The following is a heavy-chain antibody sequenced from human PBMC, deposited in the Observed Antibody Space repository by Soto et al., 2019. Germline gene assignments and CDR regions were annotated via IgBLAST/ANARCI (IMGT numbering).Heavy chain of an antibody. J-gene: IGHJ6*02. CDR3: AASPIAARPNYYGMDV. CDR2: IIPIFGTA. Sequence: SVKVSCKASGGTFSSYAISWVRQAPGQGLEWMGGIIPIFGTANYAQKFQGRVTITADESTSTAYMELSSLRSEDTAVYYCAASPIAARPNYYGMDVWGQGTTVTVSS. D-gene: IGHD6-6*01. V-gene: IGHV1-69*13. CDR1: GGTFSSYA.